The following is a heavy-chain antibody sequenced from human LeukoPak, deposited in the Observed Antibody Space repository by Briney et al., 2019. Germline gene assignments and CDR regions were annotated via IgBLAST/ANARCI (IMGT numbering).Heavy chain of an antibody. CDR3: ARDRVYSSSYYFDY. CDR2: INAGNGNT. Sequence: GASVKVSCKASGHTFTSYAMHWVRQAPGQRLEWMGWINAGNGNTKYSQKFQGRVTITRDTSASTAYMELSSLRSEDTAVYYCARDRVYSSSYYFDYWGQGTLVTVSS. CDR1: GHTFTSYA. D-gene: IGHD6-6*01. V-gene: IGHV1-3*01. J-gene: IGHJ4*02.